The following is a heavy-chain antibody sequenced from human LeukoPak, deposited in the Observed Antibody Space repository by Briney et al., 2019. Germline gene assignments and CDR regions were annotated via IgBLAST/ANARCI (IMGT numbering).Heavy chain of an antibody. Sequence: GGSLRLSCAASGFSVSTKYMNWVRPAPGKGLEWVSILYSGSDTYYANSVKGRFTISRDSSKNILFLQMNDLRAEDTAVYYCARVGDHFHWYLDLWGRGTLVTVSS. CDR2: LYSGSDT. CDR3: ARVGDHFHWYLDL. D-gene: IGHD3-10*01. V-gene: IGHV3-53*01. CDR1: GFSVSTKY. J-gene: IGHJ2*01.